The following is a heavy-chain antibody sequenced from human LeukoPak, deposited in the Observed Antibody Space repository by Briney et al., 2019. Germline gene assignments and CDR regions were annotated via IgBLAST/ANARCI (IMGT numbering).Heavy chain of an antibody. J-gene: IGHJ4*02. CDR2: IRSKAYGGTT. Sequence: QPGRSLRLSCTASGFTFGDYAMSWVRQAPGKGLEWVGSIRSKAYGGTTEYAASVKGRFTISRDDSKSIAYLQMNSLKTEDTAVYYCTPYGYWGQGTLVTVSS. V-gene: IGHV3-49*04. CDR3: TPYGY. CDR1: GFTFGDYA. D-gene: IGHD3-16*01.